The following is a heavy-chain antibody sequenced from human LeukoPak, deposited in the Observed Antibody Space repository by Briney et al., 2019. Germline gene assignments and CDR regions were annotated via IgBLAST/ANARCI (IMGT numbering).Heavy chain of an antibody. CDR2: IKTNTGNP. CDR1: GYTFTSYA. CDR3: ARGGDIVVVPAAMDY. D-gene: IGHD2-2*01. V-gene: IGHV7-4-1*02. Sequence: ASVKVSCKASGYTFTSYAMNWVRQAPGQGLEWLGWIKTNTGNPTYAQGFTGRFVFSLDTSVSTAYLQISSLKAEDTAVYYCARGGDIVVVPAAMDYWGQGTLVTVSS. J-gene: IGHJ4*02.